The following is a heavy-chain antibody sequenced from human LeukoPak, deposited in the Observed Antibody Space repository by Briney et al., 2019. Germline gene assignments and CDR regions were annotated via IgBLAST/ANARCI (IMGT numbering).Heavy chain of an antibody. J-gene: IGHJ6*03. D-gene: IGHD3-3*01. CDR2: IYSGGST. V-gene: IGHV3-53*01. CDR1: GFTVSSNY. CDR3: ARGPPDVYDFWSGYYTGSYYYYYMDV. Sequence: PGGSLRLSCAASGFTVSSNYMSWVRQAPGKGLEWVSVIYSGGSTYYADSVKGRFTTPRDISKNTLYLQMNSLRAEDTAVYYCARGPPDVYDFWSGYYTGSYYYYYMDVWGEGTTVTVSS.